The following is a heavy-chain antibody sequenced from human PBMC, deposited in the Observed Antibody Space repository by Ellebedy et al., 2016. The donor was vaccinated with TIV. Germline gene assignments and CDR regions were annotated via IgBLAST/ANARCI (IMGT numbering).Heavy chain of an antibody. CDR2: INHSGST. Sequence: SETLSLXCAVYGGSFSGYYWSWIRQPPGKGLEWIGEINHSGSTNYNPSLKSRVTRSGDTSKNQFSLRLSSVAAADTALYYCARVQDSKLHYFDYWGQGTLVTVSS. J-gene: IGHJ4*02. CDR3: ARVQDSKLHYFDY. D-gene: IGHD3-22*01. CDR1: GGSFSGYY. V-gene: IGHV4-34*01.